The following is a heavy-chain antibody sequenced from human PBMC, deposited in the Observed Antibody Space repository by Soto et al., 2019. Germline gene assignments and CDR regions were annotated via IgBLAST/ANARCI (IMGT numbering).Heavy chain of an antibody. CDR3: ARVVAAAGTPYYGMDV. J-gene: IGHJ6*02. CDR1: GYTFTAYH. D-gene: IGHD6-13*01. V-gene: IGHV1-2*04. CDR2: INPNSGGT. Sequence: QVQLVQSGAEVKKPGASVKVSCKASGYTFTAYHMHWVRQAPGQGLEWMGWINPNSGGTNYAQKFQGWVTMTRDTSISTAYMELSGLRSDDTAVYYCARVVAAAGTPYYGMDVWGQGTTVIVSS.